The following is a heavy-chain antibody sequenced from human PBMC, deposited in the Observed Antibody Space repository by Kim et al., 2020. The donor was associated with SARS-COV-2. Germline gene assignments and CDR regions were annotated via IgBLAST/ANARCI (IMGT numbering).Heavy chain of an antibody. CDR1: GASIYSSDNY. CDR2: IYHSGTT. D-gene: IGHD3-10*01. J-gene: IGHJ4*02. V-gene: IGHV4-39*07. CDR3: GRDRPFGGGY. Sequence: SETLSLTCSVSGASIYSSDNYWGWIRQPPGKGLEWIGTIYHSGTTYYNPSLKSRVTISIDTSKSQFSLKLSSVTAADTAVYFCGRDRPFGGGYWGQGTLVTVSS.